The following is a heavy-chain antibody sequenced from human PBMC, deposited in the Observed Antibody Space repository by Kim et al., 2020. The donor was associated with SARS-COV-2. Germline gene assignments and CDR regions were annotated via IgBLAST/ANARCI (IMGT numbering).Heavy chain of an antibody. D-gene: IGHD2-15*01. V-gene: IGHV4-59*01. Sequence: SETLSLTCTVSGGSISSYYWSWIRQPPGKGLEWIGYIYYSGSTNYNPSLKSRVTISVDTSKNQFSLKLSSVTAADTAVYYCARAIDEYILGYCSGGSCDSPHFDYWGQGTLVTVSS. CDR1: GGSISSYY. CDR3: ARAIDEYILGYCSGGSCDSPHFDY. J-gene: IGHJ4*02. CDR2: IYYSGST.